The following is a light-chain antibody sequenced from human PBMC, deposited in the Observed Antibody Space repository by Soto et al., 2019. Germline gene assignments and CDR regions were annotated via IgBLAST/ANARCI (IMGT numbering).Light chain of an antibody. J-gene: IGKJ1*01. CDR1: QSISNW. CDR2: HAS. Sequence: DIQVTQSPSTLSASVGDRVTITCRASQSISNWLAWYQQKPGKAPKLLIFHASSLESGVPSRFSGSGSGTEFTLTISSLQSDDFATYYCQQYSSYPTFGQGTKVDIK. V-gene: IGKV1-5*01. CDR3: QQYSSYPT.